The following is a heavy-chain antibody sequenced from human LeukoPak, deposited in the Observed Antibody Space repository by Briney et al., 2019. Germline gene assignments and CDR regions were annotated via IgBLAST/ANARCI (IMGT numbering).Heavy chain of an antibody. J-gene: IGHJ5*02. CDR1: GFTVSRNS. V-gene: IGHV3-53*01. CDR2: IYSGGSI. CDR3: ARDLGQLLDR. D-gene: IGHD2-2*01. Sequence: GGSLRLSCAASGFTVSRNSMSWVRQVPGKGLEWVSIIYSGGSIYYADSVKGRFTTSRDTSKSTVYLQMNSLRAEDTAVYYCARDLGQLLDRWGQGTLVTVSS.